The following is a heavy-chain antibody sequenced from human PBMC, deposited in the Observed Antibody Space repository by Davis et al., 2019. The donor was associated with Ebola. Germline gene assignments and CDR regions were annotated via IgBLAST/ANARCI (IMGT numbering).Heavy chain of an antibody. CDR1: GFTFSTYS. CDR3: ARSADSSGYFPHY. D-gene: IGHD3-22*01. J-gene: IGHJ4*02. Sequence: GGSLRLSCAASGFTFSTYSMHWVRQAPGKGLEWVAVMSYDGNNKYYADSVKGRLTISRDNSKNTLYLQMNSLRPEDTAMYYCARSADSSGYFPHYWGQGTLVTVSS. CDR2: MSYDGNNK. V-gene: IGHV3-30*04.